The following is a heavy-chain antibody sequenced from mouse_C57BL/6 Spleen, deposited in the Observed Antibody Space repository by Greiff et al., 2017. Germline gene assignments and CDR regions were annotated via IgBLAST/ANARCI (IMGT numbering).Heavy chain of an antibody. Sequence: VQLQQPGAELVKPGASVKLSCKASGYTFTSYWMQWVKQRPGQGLEWIGEIDPSDSYTNYNQKFKGKATLTVDTSSSTAYMQLSSLTSEDSAVYYCAREGLGNYLDYWGQGTTLTVSS. V-gene: IGHV1-50*01. D-gene: IGHD1-1*02. CDR3: AREGLGNYLDY. CDR2: IDPSDSYT. CDR1: GYTFTSYW. J-gene: IGHJ2*01.